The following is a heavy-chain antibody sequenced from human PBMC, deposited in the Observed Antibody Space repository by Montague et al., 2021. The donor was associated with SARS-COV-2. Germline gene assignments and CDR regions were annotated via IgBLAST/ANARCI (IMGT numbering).Heavy chain of an antibody. Sequence: SETLSLTCTVPGGPISSSSYYWGWIRQPPGKGLEWIGSIYYSGSTYYNPSLKSRVTISVDTSKNQFSLKLSSVTAADTAVYYCAIEVGAMVYYYGMDVWGQGTTVTVSS. J-gene: IGHJ6*02. CDR1: GGPISSSSYY. CDR3: AIEVGAMVYYYGMDV. D-gene: IGHD1-26*01. V-gene: IGHV4-39*01. CDR2: IYYSGST.